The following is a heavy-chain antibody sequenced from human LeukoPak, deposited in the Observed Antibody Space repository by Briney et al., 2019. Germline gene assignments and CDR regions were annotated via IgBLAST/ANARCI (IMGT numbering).Heavy chain of an antibody. CDR1: GGSFSGYY. J-gene: IGHJ6*04. Sequence: PSGTLSLTCAVYGGSFSGYYWSWIRQPPGKGLEWIGEINHSGSTNYNPSLKSRVTISVDTSKNQFSLKLSSVTAADTAVYYCARGRGYCSSTSCYPHYYGMDVWGKGTTVTVSS. CDR3: ARGRGYCSSTSCYPHYYGMDV. CDR2: INHSGST. V-gene: IGHV4-34*01. D-gene: IGHD2-2*01.